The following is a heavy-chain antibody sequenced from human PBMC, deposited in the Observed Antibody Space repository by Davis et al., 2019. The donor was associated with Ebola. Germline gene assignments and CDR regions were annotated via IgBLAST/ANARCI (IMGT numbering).Heavy chain of an antibody. D-gene: IGHD7-27*01. CDR1: GFTFSSYA. J-gene: IGHJ4*02. CDR2: ISYDGSTK. CDR3: TTGRHYY. Sequence: GESLKISCAASGFTFSSYAMHWVRQAPGKGLEWVAVISYDGSTKYYADSVKGRFSISRDNSRNTLYLQMNSLKTEDTAVYYCTTGRHYYWGQGTLVTVSS. V-gene: IGHV3-30-3*01.